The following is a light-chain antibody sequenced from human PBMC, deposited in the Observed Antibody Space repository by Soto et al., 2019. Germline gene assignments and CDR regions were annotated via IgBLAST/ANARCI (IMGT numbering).Light chain of an antibody. Sequence: EVVLTQSLGTLSLSPGERATLSCRASQSVTNNYLAWYQQRPGQAPRLLIFGSSDRATGIPDRFSGSGSGTDFTLTISRLEPEDFAVYYCRQYGSSPPYTFGQGTKLEIK. CDR1: QSVTNNY. J-gene: IGKJ2*01. V-gene: IGKV3-20*01. CDR2: GSS. CDR3: RQYGSSPPYT.